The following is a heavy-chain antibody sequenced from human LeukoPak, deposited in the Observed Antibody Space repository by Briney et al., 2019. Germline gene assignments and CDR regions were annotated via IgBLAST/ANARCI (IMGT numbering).Heavy chain of an antibody. V-gene: IGHV3-30*02. CDR2: IRHDGSNK. Sequence: GGSLRLSCAASGFTFSSYVMHWVRQAPGKGLEWVAFIRHDGSNKYYADSVKGRFTISRENAKNSLYLQMNSLRAGDTAVYYCARAAYSSTWYSRYFDLWGRGTLVTVSS. CDR3: ARAAYSSTWYSRYFDL. D-gene: IGHD6-13*01. CDR1: GFTFSSYV. J-gene: IGHJ2*01.